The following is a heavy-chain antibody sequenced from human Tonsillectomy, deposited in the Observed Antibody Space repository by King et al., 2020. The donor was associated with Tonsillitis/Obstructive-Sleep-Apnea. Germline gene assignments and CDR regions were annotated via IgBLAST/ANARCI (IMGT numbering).Heavy chain of an antibody. Sequence: QLVQSGAEVKKPGASVKVSCKASCYTFTSYGISWVRQAPGQGLEWMGWISAYNGNTNYAQKLKGRVTMTTDTSTSTAYMELRSLRSDDTAVYYCARGLDLEGQLVEYYFDYWGQGTLVTVSS. V-gene: IGHV1-18*01. J-gene: IGHJ4*02. CDR1: CYTFTSYG. CDR3: ARGLDLEGQLVEYYFDY. D-gene: IGHD6-6*01. CDR2: ISAYNGNT.